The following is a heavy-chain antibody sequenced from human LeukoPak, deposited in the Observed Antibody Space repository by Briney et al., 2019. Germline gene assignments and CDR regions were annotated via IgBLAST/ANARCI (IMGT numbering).Heavy chain of an antibody. CDR1: VGTFNSHA. D-gene: IGHD1-14*01. CDR3: ATRPLRRHYGMDV. CDR2: IIPILRSA. J-gene: IGHJ6*02. V-gene: IGHV1-69*10. Sequence: GASVKVSCKASVGTFNSHAVSWVRQAPGQGLEWMGAIIPILRSANYAQKFQGRVTMTEDTSTDTAYMELSSLRSEDTAVYYCATRPLRRHYGMDVWGQGTTVTVSS.